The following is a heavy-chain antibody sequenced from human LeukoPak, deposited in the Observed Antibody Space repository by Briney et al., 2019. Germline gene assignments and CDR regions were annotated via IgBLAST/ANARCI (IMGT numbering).Heavy chain of an antibody. V-gene: IGHV1-24*01. CDR1: GYTLTELS. CDR3: ATAPTQWLELDY. Sequence: ASVKVSCKVSGYTLTELSMHWVRQAPGKGLEWMGGFDPEDGETIYAQKFQGRVTMTEDTSTDTAYMELSSLRSEDTAVYYCATAPTQWLELDYWGQGTLVTVSS. J-gene: IGHJ4*02. CDR2: FDPEDGET. D-gene: IGHD6-19*01.